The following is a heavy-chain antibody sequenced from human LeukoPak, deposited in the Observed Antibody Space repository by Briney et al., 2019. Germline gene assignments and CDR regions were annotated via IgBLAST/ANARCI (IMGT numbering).Heavy chain of an antibody. J-gene: IGHJ6*02. V-gene: IGHV3-48*01. CDR1: GFTFSSYS. CDR3: ARALYDFWTYYYYYGMDV. Sequence: GGSLRLSCAASGFTFSSYSMNWVRQAPGKGLEWVSYISSSSSTIYYADSVKGRFTISRDNAKNSLYLQMNSLRAEDTAVYYCARALYDFWTYYYYYGMDVWGQGTTVTVSS. D-gene: IGHD3-3*01. CDR2: ISSSSSTI.